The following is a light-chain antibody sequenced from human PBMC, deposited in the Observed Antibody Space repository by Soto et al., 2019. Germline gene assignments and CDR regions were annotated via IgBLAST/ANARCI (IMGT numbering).Light chain of an antibody. CDR1: QSVLYSSDNKNY. CDR2: WAS. V-gene: IGKV4-1*01. Sequence: DIVMPQSPDSLAVSLGEGATINCKSSQSVLYSSDNKNYLAWYQQKPGQPPKLLIYWASTRESGVPDRFSGSGSGTDFTLTISSMQAEDVAVYYCHQYYITPYTFGQGTKLEIK. J-gene: IGKJ2*01. CDR3: HQYYITPYT.